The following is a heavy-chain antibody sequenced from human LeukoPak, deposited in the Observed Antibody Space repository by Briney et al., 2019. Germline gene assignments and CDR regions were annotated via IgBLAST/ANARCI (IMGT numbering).Heavy chain of an antibody. D-gene: IGHD3-10*02. Sequence: KSSETLSLTCAVYGGSFSGYYWSWIRQPPGKGLEWIGEINRSGSTNYNPSLKSRVTISVDTSKNQFSLKLSSVTAADTAVYYCARGPSYYYVSRFAFDIWGQGTMVTVSS. CDR2: INRSGST. J-gene: IGHJ3*02. CDR1: GGSFSGYY. CDR3: ARGPSYYYVSRFAFDI. V-gene: IGHV4-34*01.